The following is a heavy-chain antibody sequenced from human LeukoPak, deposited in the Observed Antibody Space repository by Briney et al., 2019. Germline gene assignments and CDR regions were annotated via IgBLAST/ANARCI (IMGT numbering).Heavy chain of an antibody. Sequence: GGSLRLSCAASGFTFSSYWMSWVRQAPGKGLEWVSFIGSDGSDKHYADSVKGRFTISRDNSKNTLYLQMNSLRPEDTAVYYCAKDLSSGGGYDWGQGTLVTVSS. CDR1: GFTFSSYW. J-gene: IGHJ4*02. D-gene: IGHD3-16*01. V-gene: IGHV3-30*02. CDR3: AKDLSSGGGYD. CDR2: IGSDGSDK.